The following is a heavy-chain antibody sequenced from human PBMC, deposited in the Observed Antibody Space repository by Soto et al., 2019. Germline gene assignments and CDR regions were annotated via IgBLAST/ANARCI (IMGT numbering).Heavy chain of an antibody. CDR1: GLTLSASA. Sequence: PGGSLRLSCAASGLTLSASAIHWVRQASGKGLEWVGRIRSKANSYATTYAASVKGRFTISEDDSKNTAHLQMNSLKTEDTAVYYCTRQGWDATGYGMDVWGQGTTVTVSS. D-gene: IGHD1-26*01. CDR2: IRSKANSYAT. J-gene: IGHJ6*02. V-gene: IGHV3-73*01. CDR3: TRQGWDATGYGMDV.